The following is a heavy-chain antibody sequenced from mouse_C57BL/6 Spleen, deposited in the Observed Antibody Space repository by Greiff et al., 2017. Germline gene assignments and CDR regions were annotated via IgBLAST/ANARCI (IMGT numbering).Heavy chain of an antibody. CDR3: ARRGYFDV. Sequence: VQLQQSGPELVKPGASVKIPCKASGYTFTDYNMDWVKQSHGKSLEWIGDINPNNGGTIYNQKFKGKATLTVDKSSSTAHMELRSLTSEDTAVYYCARRGYFDVWGTGTTVTVSS. V-gene: IGHV1-18*01. CDR1: GYTFTDYN. CDR2: INPNNGGT. J-gene: IGHJ1*03.